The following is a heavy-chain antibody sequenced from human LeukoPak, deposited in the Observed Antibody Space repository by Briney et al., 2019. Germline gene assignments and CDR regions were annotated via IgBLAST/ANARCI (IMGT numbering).Heavy chain of an antibody. V-gene: IGHV3-53*01. D-gene: IGHD6-19*01. CDR1: GFTVSNLY. CDR2: IYTDGTT. Sequence: GGSLRLSRAASGFTVSNLYMSWVRQAPGKGLEWVSLIYTDGTTYYADSVKGRFTISRDNSKNTLYLQMNSLRAEDTAVYYCARGDYSSGWYYWGQGTLVTVSS. CDR3: ARGDYSSGWYY. J-gene: IGHJ4*02.